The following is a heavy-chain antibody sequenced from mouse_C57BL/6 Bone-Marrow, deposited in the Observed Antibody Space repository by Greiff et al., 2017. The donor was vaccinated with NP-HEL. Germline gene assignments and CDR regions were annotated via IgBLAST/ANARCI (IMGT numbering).Heavy chain of an antibody. Sequence: QVQLQQPGAELVKPGASVKLSCKASGYTFTSYWMHWVKQRPGQGLAWIGMIHPNSGSTNYNEKFKSKATLPVDKSSSTAYLQLSSLTSEHCAVYYGAAGNCTPLGDWGQGGALTVSS. J-gene: IGHJ2*01. V-gene: IGHV1-64*01. D-gene: IGHD2-1*01. CDR2: IHPNSGST. CDR1: GYTFTSYW. CDR3: AAGNCTPLGD.